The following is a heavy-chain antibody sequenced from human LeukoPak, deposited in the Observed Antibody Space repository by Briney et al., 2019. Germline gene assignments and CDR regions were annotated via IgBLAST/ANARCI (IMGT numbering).Heavy chain of an antibody. CDR2: IIPIFGTA. CDR1: GGTFSSYA. J-gene: IGHJ3*02. Sequence: ASVKVSCKASGGTFSSYANSWVRQAPGQGLEWMGGIIPIFGTANYAQKFQGRVTITADESTGTAYMELSSLRSEDTAVYYCARGGPVYCSSTSCWAFDIWGQGTMVTVSS. D-gene: IGHD2-2*01. V-gene: IGHV1-69*13. CDR3: ARGGPVYCSSTSCWAFDI.